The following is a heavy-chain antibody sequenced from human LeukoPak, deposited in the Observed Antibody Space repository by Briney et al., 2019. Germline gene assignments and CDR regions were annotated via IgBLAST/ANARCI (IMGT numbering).Heavy chain of an antibody. Sequence: PSETLSFTCAVSGYSISSGYYWGWIRQPPGKGLEWIGTIFHSGSTYYNPTLKGRITISVDTSKNQFSLKLSSVTAANTAVYYCARSGPLGYCSSTSCYTPNWFDPWGQGTLVTVSS. V-gene: IGHV4-38-2*01. CDR3: ARSGPLGYCSSTSCYTPNWFDP. CDR1: GYSISSGYY. J-gene: IGHJ5*02. D-gene: IGHD2-2*02. CDR2: IFHSGST.